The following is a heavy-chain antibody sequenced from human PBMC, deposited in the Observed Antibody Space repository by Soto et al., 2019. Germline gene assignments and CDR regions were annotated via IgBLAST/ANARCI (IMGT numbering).Heavy chain of an antibody. CDR3: AADHDGGPDN. CDR2: IGVGNGNT. CDR1: EFTFINSA. D-gene: IGHD2-15*01. Sequence: HMQLVQSGPEVKKPGTSVRVSFKASEFTFINSAVQWVRQARGQRLEWIGGIGVGNGNTNYAPTFQERVSITTDMSSSTAYMGLSGLTSEDTAVYYCAADHDGGPDNWGQGTLVTVSS. V-gene: IGHV1-58*01. J-gene: IGHJ4*01.